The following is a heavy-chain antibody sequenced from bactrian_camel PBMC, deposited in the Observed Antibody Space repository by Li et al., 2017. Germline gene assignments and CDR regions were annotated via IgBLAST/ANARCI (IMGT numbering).Heavy chain of an antibody. Sequence: VQLVASGGCSVPAGGLLLPSGASSEYIASFYCMTLVRQAPGKKREGVATIDSAGTTKSADFVKDRFTIAKDNAKNTMYLQMNGLTPKDTAMYSCAESRGAIGGDWPLSAYEYVYWGQGTQVTVS. CDR3: AESRGAIGGDWPLSAYEYVY. J-gene: IGHJ4*01. D-gene: IGHD1*01. CDR1: EYIASFYC. V-gene: IGHV3S53*01. CDR2: IDSAGTT.